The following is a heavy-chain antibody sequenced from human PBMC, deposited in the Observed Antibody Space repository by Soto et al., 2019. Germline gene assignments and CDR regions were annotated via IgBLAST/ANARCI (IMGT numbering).Heavy chain of an antibody. Sequence: QVQLQESGPGLVKPSGTLSLTCAVSGGSISSSYWWSWVRQPPGKGLEWIGEIYHSGSTNYNPSLKSRVTISVDTSKNQFSVKLSSVTAADTAVYYCASRRITMIVVVFDAFDIWGQGTMVTVSS. CDR3: ASRRITMIVVVFDAFDI. CDR2: IYHSGST. J-gene: IGHJ3*02. D-gene: IGHD3-22*01. CDR1: GGSISSSYW. V-gene: IGHV4-4*02.